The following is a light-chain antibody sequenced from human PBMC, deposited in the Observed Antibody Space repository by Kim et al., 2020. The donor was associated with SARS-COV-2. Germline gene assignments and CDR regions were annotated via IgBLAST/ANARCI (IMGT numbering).Light chain of an antibody. CDR1: SSDIGNYNY. Sequence: QSIAISCTGTSSDIGNYNYVSWYQQHPGKAPKVMIYDVSDRPSGISNRFSGSKSGNTASLTISGLQPEDEADYYCSSYTTSDTVVFGGGTKLTVL. V-gene: IGLV2-14*03. CDR3: SSYTTSDTVV. CDR2: DVS. J-gene: IGLJ3*02.